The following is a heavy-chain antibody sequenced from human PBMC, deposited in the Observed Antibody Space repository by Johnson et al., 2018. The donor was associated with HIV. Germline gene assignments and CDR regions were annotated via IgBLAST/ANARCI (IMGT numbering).Heavy chain of an antibody. Sequence: VQLVESGGGSAKPAGSPRLSCAASQFTFSRYDMNCVRQAPGIGLDLVGHVNPNGCNTYPKDSGQDRFNASRGNAKNTLHLQMNSLRAEDTAVYYCARGSSGSWDAFDIWGQGTMVTVSS. CDR2: VNPNGCNT. J-gene: IGHJ3*02. CDR1: QFTFSRYD. D-gene: IGHD1-26*01. V-gene: IGHV3-25*03. CDR3: ARGSSGSWDAFDI.